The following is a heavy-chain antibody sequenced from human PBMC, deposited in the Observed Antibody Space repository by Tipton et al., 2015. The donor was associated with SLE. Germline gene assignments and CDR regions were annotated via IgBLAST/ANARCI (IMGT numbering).Heavy chain of an antibody. V-gene: IGHV4-39*07. D-gene: IGHD3-22*01. Sequence: LRLSCTVSGGSISSSSYYWGWIRQPPGKGLEWIGRIYTSGSTNYNPSLKSRVTMSVDTSKNQFSLKLSSVTAADTAVYYCARDRDSRGSFDYWGQGTLVTVSS. CDR3: ARDRDSRGSFDY. J-gene: IGHJ4*02. CDR2: IYTSGST. CDR1: GGSISSSSYY.